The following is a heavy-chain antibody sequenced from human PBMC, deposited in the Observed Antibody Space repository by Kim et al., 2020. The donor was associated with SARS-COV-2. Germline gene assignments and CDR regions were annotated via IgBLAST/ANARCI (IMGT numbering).Heavy chain of an antibody. Sequence: AQKLQGRVTMTTDTSTSTAYMELRSLRSDDTAVYYCARVEDYYGSGMGGYWGQGTLVTVSS. D-gene: IGHD3-10*01. J-gene: IGHJ4*02. CDR3: ARVEDYYGSGMGGY. V-gene: IGHV1-18*01.